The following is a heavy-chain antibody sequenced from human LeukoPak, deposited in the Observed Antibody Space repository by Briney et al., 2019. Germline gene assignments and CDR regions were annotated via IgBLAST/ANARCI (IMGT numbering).Heavy chain of an antibody. D-gene: IGHD6-19*01. Sequence: SETLSLTCTVSGGSISSSSYYWGWIRQPPGKELEWIGSIYYSGSTYYNPSLKSRVTISVDTSKNQFSLRLSSVTAADTAVYYCARRGGLPGRTGIAVAGRLRGNWFDPWGQGTLVTVSS. J-gene: IGHJ5*02. CDR2: IYYSGST. CDR3: ARRGGLPGRTGIAVAGRLRGNWFDP. V-gene: IGHV4-39*01. CDR1: GGSISSSSYY.